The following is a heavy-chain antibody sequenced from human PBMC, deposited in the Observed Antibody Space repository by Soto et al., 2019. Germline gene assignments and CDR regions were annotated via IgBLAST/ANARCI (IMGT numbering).Heavy chain of an antibody. CDR2: IYYSGST. CDR1: GGSISSGGYY. D-gene: IGHD3-10*01. CDR3: AVSMVRGKLYYMDV. V-gene: IGHV4-31*01. J-gene: IGHJ6*03. Sequence: QVQLQESGPGLVKPSQTLSLTCTVSGGSISSGGYYWSWIRQHPGKGLEWIGYIYYSGSTYYNPSIKSLVTISVETSKHQSSLKLSSVTAEDTAVYCCAVSMVRGKLYYMDVWGKGTTVTVSS.